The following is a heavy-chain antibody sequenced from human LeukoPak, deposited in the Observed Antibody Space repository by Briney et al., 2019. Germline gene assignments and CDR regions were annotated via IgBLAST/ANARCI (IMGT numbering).Heavy chain of an antibody. CDR1: GFTFSSYW. D-gene: IGHD3-22*01. CDR3: ARGYYDSSGYYSPDAFDI. Sequence: GGSLRLSCAASGFTFSSYWMSWVRQAPGKGLEWVANIKQDGSEKYYVDSVKGRFTISRDNSKNTLYLQMNSLRAEDTAVYYCARGYYDSSGYYSPDAFDIWGQGTMVTVSS. CDR2: IKQDGSEK. V-gene: IGHV3-7*01. J-gene: IGHJ3*02.